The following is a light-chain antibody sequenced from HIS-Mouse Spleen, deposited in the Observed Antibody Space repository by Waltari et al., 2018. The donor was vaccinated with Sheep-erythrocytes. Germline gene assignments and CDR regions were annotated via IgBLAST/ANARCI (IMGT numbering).Light chain of an antibody. CDR1: QGIRSY. CDR2: AAS. V-gene: IGKV1D-8*02. CDR3: QQYYSFPDT. J-gene: IGKJ2*01. Sequence: AIWMTQSPSLLSASTGDRVTISCRMSQGIRSYLAWYQQKPGKAPELLIYAASTLQSGVLSRFSGNCSRTNFTLAISCLQSEDFATYYCQQYYSFPDTFSHGTKLEIK.